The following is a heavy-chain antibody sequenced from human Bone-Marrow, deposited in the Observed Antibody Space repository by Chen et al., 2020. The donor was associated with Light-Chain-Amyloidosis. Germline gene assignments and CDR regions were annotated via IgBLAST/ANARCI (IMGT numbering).Heavy chain of an antibody. CDR2: IYPDDSDA. D-gene: IGHD5-12*01. CDR3: ARRRDGYNFDY. J-gene: IGHJ4*02. Sequence: EVQLEQSGPEVKKPGESLKTSCKGSGNTFPNYWTGWVRQMPGKGLEWMGVIYPDDSDARYSPSFEGQVTISADKSITTAYLQWRSLKASDTAMYYCARRRDGYNFDYWGQGTLVTVSS. CDR1: GNTFPNYW. V-gene: IGHV5-51*01.